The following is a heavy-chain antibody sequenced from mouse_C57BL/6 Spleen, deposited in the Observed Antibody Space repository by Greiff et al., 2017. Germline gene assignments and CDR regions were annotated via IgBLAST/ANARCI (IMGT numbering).Heavy chain of an antibody. Sequence: QVQLKQPGAELVRPGSSVKLSCKASGYTFTSYWMDWVKQRPGQGLEWIGNIYPSDSETHYNQKFKDKATLTVDKSSSTAYMQLSSLTSEDSAVYYCASGTTEGFAYWGQGTLVTVSA. CDR3: ASGTTEGFAY. J-gene: IGHJ3*01. D-gene: IGHD2-13*01. CDR1: GYTFTSYW. CDR2: IYPSDSET. V-gene: IGHV1-61*01.